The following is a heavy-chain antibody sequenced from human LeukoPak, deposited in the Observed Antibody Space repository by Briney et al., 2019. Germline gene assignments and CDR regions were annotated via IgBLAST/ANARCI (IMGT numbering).Heavy chain of an antibody. D-gene: IGHD2-8*01. CDR1: GGSISSGSYF. Sequence: PSQTLSLTCTVSGGSISSGSYFWSWVRQPAGKGLEWIGRIYYSGSTYYNPSLKSRVTISVDTSKNQFSLKLSSVTAADTAVYYCAREDCTNGVCQGFYWGQGTLVTVSS. CDR3: AREDCTNGVCQGFY. V-gene: IGHV4-61*02. J-gene: IGHJ4*02. CDR2: IYYSGST.